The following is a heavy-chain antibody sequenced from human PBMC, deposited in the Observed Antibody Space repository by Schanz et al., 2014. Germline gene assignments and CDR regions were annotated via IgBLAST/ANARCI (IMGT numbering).Heavy chain of an antibody. V-gene: IGHV1-2*02. D-gene: IGHD2-2*01. CDR3: AREICSGTRCGQRYDP. J-gene: IGHJ5*02. CDR2: IDPNSGGT. Sequence: QVQLVQSGGEVKKPGASVKVSCKASGYTFRHYGISWLRQASGQGLEWMGWIDPNSGGTFYKEKFQGRVTMSRDTSISTAYMELSRLGSDDTAIYYCAREICSGTRCGQRYDPWGQGTLVTVSS. CDR1: GYTFRHYG.